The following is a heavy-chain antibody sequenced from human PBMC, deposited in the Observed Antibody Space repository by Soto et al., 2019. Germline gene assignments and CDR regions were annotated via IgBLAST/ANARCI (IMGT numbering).Heavy chain of an antibody. CDR1: GYTFTSYG. J-gene: IGHJ6*03. Sequence: ASVKVSCKASGYTFTSYGISWVRQAPGQGLEWMGWISAYTGVPNYAQKFQGRITMTADSSSSTAYMELTSLTSDDTAVYYCAREPSIAAVGIPLYSYYYMDVCGEGTAVTVSS. CDR3: AREPSIAAVGIPLYSYYYMDV. D-gene: IGHD6-13*01. CDR2: ISAYTGVP. V-gene: IGHV1-18*01.